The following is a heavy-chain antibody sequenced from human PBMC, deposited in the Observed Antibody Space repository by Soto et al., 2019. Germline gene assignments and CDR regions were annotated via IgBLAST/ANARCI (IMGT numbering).Heavy chain of an antibody. Sequence: SETLSLTCTVSGGSISSGDYYWSWIRQPPGKGLEWIGYIYYSGSTYYNPSLKSRVTISVDTSKNQFSLKLSSVTAADTAVYYCAREDIVVVVAATPSGYFDYWGQGTLVTVSS. V-gene: IGHV4-30-4*01. CDR2: IYYSGST. CDR3: AREDIVVVVAATPSGYFDY. CDR1: GGSISSGDYY. J-gene: IGHJ4*02. D-gene: IGHD2-15*01.